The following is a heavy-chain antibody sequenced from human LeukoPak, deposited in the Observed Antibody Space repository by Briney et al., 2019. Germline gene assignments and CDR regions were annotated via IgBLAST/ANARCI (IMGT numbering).Heavy chain of an antibody. CDR2: ISYDGSNK. V-gene: IGHV3-30*18. J-gene: IGHJ4*02. CDR3: AKDRTPYRGGSYPNFDY. Sequence: GGSLRLSCAASGFTFSSYGMHWVRQAPGKGLEWVAVISYDGSNKYYADSVKGRFTISRDNSKNTLYLQMNSLRAEDTAVYYCAKDRTPYRGGSYPNFDYWGQGTLVTVSS. D-gene: IGHD1-26*01. CDR1: GFTFSSYG.